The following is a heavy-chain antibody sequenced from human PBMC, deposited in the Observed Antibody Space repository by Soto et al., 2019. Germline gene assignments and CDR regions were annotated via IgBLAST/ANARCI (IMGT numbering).Heavy chain of an antibody. J-gene: IGHJ6*02. CDR2: INHSGST. D-gene: IGHD3-3*01. Sequence: SETLSLTCAVYGGSFSGYYWSWIRQPPGKGLEWIGKINHSGSTYYNPSLKSRVTISVDTSKNQFSLKLSSVTAADTAVYYCARLGVVYYYYYGMDVWGQGTTVTVSS. CDR3: ARLGVVYYYYYGMDV. CDR1: GGSFSGYY. V-gene: IGHV4-34*01.